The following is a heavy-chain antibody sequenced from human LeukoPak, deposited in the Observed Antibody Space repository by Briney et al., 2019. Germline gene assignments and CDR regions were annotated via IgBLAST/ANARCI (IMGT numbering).Heavy chain of an antibody. CDR2: MNPNSGNT. J-gene: IGHJ1*01. D-gene: IGHD6-19*01. Sequence: GASVKVSYKASGYTFSSYDINWVRQATGQGLEWMGWMNPNSGNTGYAQKFQGRLNMTRNTSIDTAYMELSSLRSDDTAVYYCARRVGSGWPVQHWGQGTLVTVSS. CDR3: ARRVGSGWPVQH. V-gene: IGHV1-8*01. CDR1: GYTFSSYD.